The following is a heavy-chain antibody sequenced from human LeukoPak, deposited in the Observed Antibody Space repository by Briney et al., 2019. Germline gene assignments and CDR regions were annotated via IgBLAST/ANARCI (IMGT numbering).Heavy chain of an antibody. D-gene: IGHD3-10*01. CDR1: GFTFDEYG. J-gene: IGHJ1*01. CDR3: VRSITMFQH. V-gene: IGHV3-20*04. Sequence: GGSLRLSCAASGFTFDEYGMTWVRQAPGQGLEWVSGISRNGGSTGYADSVKGRFTTSRDNVKNYLFLQMNSLRAEDTALYYCVRSITMFQHWGQGTLVTVSS. CDR2: ISRNGGST.